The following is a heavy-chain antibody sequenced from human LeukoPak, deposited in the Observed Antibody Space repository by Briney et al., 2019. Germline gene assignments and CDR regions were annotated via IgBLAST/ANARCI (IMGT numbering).Heavy chain of an antibody. J-gene: IGHJ4*02. Sequence: PSETLSLTCTVSGGSISSSSYYWGWIRQPPGKGLEWIGSIYFSGSTYYNPSLKSRVTISVDTSKNQFSLKLSSVTAADTAVYYCATAPGDYYDSSGYYYEFLGMDYWGQGTLVTVSS. D-gene: IGHD3-22*01. CDR3: ATAPGDYYDSSGYYYEFLGMDY. CDR2: IYFSGST. V-gene: IGHV4-39*01. CDR1: GGSISSSSYY.